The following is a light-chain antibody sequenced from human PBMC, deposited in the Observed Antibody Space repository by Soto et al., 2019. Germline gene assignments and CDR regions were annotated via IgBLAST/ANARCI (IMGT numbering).Light chain of an antibody. Sequence: QSALTQPPSASGSPGQSVTISCTGTSRDVGGYDYVSWYQQHPGKAPKLMIYEVTIRPSGVSDRFSGSKSGNTASLTVSGLQAEDAADYYCSSYTGGNPSYVFGTGTKLTVL. J-gene: IGLJ1*01. CDR3: SSYTGGNPSYV. CDR1: SRDVGGYDY. CDR2: EVT. V-gene: IGLV2-8*01.